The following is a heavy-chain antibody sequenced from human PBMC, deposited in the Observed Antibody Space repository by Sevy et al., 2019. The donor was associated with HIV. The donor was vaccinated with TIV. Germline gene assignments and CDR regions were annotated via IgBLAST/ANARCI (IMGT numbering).Heavy chain of an antibody. Sequence: SETLSLTCSVSGGSGGSISDYYWSWIRQPPGKGLEWIGYINYSRSNKFNPSLKSRVTISVDTSKNQFSLKLTSVTAADTAVYYCARGGTSLFAPWGQATLVTVSS. V-gene: IGHV4-59*01. CDR2: INYSRSN. CDR1: GGSGGSISDYY. J-gene: IGHJ5*02. CDR3: ARGGTSLFAP. D-gene: IGHD2-15*01.